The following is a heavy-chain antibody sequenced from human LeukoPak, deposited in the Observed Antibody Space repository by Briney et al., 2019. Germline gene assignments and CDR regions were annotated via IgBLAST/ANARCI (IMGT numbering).Heavy chain of an antibody. J-gene: IGHJ6*04. Sequence: GGSLRLSCAASEFTFSRYTMNWVRQAPGQGLEWVSSISSSGTYIYYADSVKGRFTLSRDNAKNSLYLQMNSLRAEDTAVYYCAELGITMIGGVWGKGTTVTISS. V-gene: IGHV3-21*01. D-gene: IGHD3-10*02. CDR1: EFTFSRYT. CDR3: AELGITMIGGV. CDR2: ISSSGTYI.